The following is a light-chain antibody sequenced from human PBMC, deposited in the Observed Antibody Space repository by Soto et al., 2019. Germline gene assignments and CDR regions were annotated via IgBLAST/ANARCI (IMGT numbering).Light chain of an antibody. J-gene: IGKJ5*01. CDR1: QSVGIN. V-gene: IGKV3-15*01. CDR2: AAS. Sequence: EILMTQSPVTLSVSPGERATLSCTASQSVGINLAWYQQKPGKAPSLLIYAASTRATGFPARLSGSGYGTELTITISSMQSEDFAVYFCQQYTYWPRTFGHGTRLEIK. CDR3: QQYTYWPRT.